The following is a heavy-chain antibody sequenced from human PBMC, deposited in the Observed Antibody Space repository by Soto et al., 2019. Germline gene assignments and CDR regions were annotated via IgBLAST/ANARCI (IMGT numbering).Heavy chain of an antibody. V-gene: IGHV3-23*01. J-gene: IGHJ4*02. CDR1: GFTFSSYA. Sequence: EVQLLESGGGLVQPGGSLRLSCAASGFTFSSYAMSWVRQAPGKGLEWVSAISGVGGSTYYADSVKGRFTISRDNSKTTLELQMNSLAAEDTAVYYCAKDANRYCSGGSCDSLWAVFDYWGQGTLVTVSS. D-gene: IGHD2-15*01. CDR2: ISGVGGST. CDR3: AKDANRYCSGGSCDSLWAVFDY.